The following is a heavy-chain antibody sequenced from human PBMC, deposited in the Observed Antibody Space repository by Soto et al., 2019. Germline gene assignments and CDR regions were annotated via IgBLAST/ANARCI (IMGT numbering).Heavy chain of an antibody. D-gene: IGHD3-3*01. V-gene: IGHV3-23*01. Sequence: EVQLLESGGGLVQPGGSLRLSCAASGFTFSSYAMSWVRQAPGKGLEWVSAISGSGGSTYYADSVKGRFTISRDNYNNTLYLQMNSLRAEDTGVYYCAKEEAAGLRFLEWLLLPYFDYWSQGTLVTVSS. CDR1: GFTFSSYA. CDR2: ISGSGGST. CDR3: AKEEAAGLRFLEWLLLPYFDY. J-gene: IGHJ4*02.